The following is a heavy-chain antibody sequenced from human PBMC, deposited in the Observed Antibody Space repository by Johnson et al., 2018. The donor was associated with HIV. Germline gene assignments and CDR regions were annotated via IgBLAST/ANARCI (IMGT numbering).Heavy chain of an antibody. CDR3: TTAIYSYDTRDTRAFDI. D-gene: IGHD3-22*01. Sequence: QVQLVESGGGVVQPGRSLRLSCAASGFTFSSYAMHWVRQAPGKGLEWVAVISYDGSNKYYADSVKGRFTISRDNSKNTLYLQMNSLKTEDTALYYCTTAIYSYDTRDTRAFDIWGQGTMVTVSS. CDR2: ISYDGSNK. J-gene: IGHJ3*02. CDR1: GFTFSSYA. V-gene: IGHV3-30*04.